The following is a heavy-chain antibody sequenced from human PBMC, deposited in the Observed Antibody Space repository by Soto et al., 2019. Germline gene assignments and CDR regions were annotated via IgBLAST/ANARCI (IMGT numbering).Heavy chain of an antibody. D-gene: IGHD3-10*01. Sequence: VGSLRLSGAASGFTFSNAWMSWVRQAPGKGLEWVGRIKSKTDGGTTDYAAPVKGRFTTSRDDSKNTLYLQMNSLKTEDTAVYYCTTVYGPQEIDYWGQGTLVTVSS. CDR1: GFTFSNAW. CDR3: TTVYGPQEIDY. CDR2: IKSKTDGGTT. V-gene: IGHV3-15*01. J-gene: IGHJ4*02.